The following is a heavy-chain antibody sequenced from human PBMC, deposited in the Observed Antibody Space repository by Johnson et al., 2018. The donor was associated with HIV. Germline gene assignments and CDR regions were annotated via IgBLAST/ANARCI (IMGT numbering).Heavy chain of an antibody. CDR1: GFTFSSYA. CDR3: ARVLWFGELFSRAFDI. Sequence: QVQLVESGGGVVQPRRSLRLSCAASGFTFSSYAMHWVRQAPGKGLEWVAVISYDGSNKYYADSVKGRFTISRDNSKNTLYLQMNSLRAEDTAVYYCARVLWFGELFSRAFDIWGQGTMVTVSS. J-gene: IGHJ3*02. V-gene: IGHV3-30-3*01. CDR2: ISYDGSNK. D-gene: IGHD3-10*01.